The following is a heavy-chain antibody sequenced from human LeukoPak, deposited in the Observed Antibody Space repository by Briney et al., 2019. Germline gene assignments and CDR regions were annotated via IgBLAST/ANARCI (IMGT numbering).Heavy chain of an antibody. CDR3: AREARMVRGVIIAWQFDY. Sequence: SETLSLTCTVSGGSISSGSYYWSWIRQPAGKGLEWIGRIYTSGSTNYNPSLKSRVTISVDTSKNQFSLKLSSVTAADTAVYYCAREARMVRGVIIAWQFDYWGQGTLVTVSS. CDR2: IYTSGST. J-gene: IGHJ4*02. D-gene: IGHD3-10*01. V-gene: IGHV4-61*02. CDR1: GGSISSGSYY.